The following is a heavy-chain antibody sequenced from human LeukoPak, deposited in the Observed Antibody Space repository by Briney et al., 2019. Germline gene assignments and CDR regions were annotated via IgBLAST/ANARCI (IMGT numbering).Heavy chain of an antibody. CDR1: GFSFSSHA. V-gene: IGHV3-23*01. CDR2: IDISGGST. CDR3: AKERTVTTRGNAFDF. D-gene: IGHD4-17*01. J-gene: IGHJ3*01. Sequence: GSLRLSCAASGFSFSSHAMCWVRQAPGKGLEWVSSIDISGGSTYYADSVQGRFTISRDNSKNTLYLQMNSLRAEDTALYYCAKERTVTTRGNAFDFWGQGTLITVSS.